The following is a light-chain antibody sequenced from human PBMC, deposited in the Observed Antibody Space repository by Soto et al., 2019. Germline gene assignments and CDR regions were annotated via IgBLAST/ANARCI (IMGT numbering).Light chain of an antibody. CDR3: SSYTSSSTLG. Sequence: QSALTQPASVSGSPGQSITISCTGTSSDVGGYNYVSWYQQHPGKAPKLMIYDVSNRPSGVSNRFSGSKSGNTASLTISELQAEDEADYYCSSYTSSSTLGFGGGTQLTV. CDR1: SSDVGGYNY. J-gene: IGLJ2*01. V-gene: IGLV2-14*01. CDR2: DVS.